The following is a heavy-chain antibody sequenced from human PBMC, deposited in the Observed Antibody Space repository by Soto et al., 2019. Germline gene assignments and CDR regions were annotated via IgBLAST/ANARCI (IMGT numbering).Heavy chain of an antibody. CDR1: GGSISSYY. V-gene: IGHV4-59*01. CDR3: ARDGPPRIAAAGSFGDWFDP. J-gene: IGHJ5*02. CDR2: IYYSGST. D-gene: IGHD6-13*01. Sequence: PSETLSLTCTVSGGSISSYYWSWIRQPPGKGLEWIGYIYYSGSTNYNPSLKSRVTISVDTSKNQFSLKLSSVTAADTAVYYCARDGPPRIAAAGSFGDWFDPWGQGTLVTVSS.